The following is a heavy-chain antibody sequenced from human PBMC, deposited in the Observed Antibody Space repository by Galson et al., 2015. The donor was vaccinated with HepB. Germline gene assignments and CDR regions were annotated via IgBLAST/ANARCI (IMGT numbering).Heavy chain of an antibody. D-gene: IGHD1-14*01. J-gene: IGHJ3*02. V-gene: IGHV3-64D*06. CDR2: ISSNSGST. CDR3: VKDVFPFRPRPRYGAFDI. Sequence: SLRLSCAASGFTFSSYAMNWVRQAPGKGLEYVSAISSNSGSTYYADSVKGRFTISRDNSKNTLYLQMSSLRAEDTAVYYCVKDVFPFRPRPRYGAFDIWGQGTMVTVSS. CDR1: GFTFSSYA.